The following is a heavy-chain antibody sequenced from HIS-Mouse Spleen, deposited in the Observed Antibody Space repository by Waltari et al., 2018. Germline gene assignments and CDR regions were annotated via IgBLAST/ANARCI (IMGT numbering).Heavy chain of an antibody. D-gene: IGHD6-13*01. CDR1: GYTFTGYY. V-gene: IGHV1-2*02. J-gene: IGHJ2*01. Sequence: QVQLVQSGAEVKKPGASVKVSCKASGYTFTGYYMHWVRQAPGQGLEGMEWITPTGGGTNYARKFQGRVTMTRDTSSSTAYMELSRLRSDDTAVYYCAREIPYSSSWYDWYFDLWGRGTLVTVSS. CDR3: AREIPYSSSWYDWYFDL. CDR2: ITPTGGGT.